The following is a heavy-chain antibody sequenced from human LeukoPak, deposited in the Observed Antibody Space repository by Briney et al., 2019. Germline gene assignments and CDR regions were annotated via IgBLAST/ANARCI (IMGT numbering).Heavy chain of an antibody. CDR1: GFTFSSYA. CDR3: ARDLVSSNYLDY. J-gene: IGHJ4*02. Sequence: GGSLRLSCAASGFTFSSYAMSWVRQAPGKGLEWVSAISGSGGSTYYADSVKGRFTISRDNSKNTLFLQMNTLRAEDTAVYYCARDLVSSNYLDYWGRGTLVTVSS. D-gene: IGHD6-13*01. CDR2: ISGSGGST. V-gene: IGHV3-23*01.